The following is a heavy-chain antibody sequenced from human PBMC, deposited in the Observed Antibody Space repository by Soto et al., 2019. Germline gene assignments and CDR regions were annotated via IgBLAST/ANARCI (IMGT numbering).Heavy chain of an antibody. CDR3: ARAGAARRHYYYGMDV. Sequence: TGGSLRLSCAASGFTFSSYSMNWVRQAPGKGLEWVSYISSSSSTIYYADSVKGRFTISRDNAKNSLYLQMNSLRDEDTAVYYCARAGAARRHYYYGMDVWGQGTTVTVSS. CDR2: ISSSSSTI. J-gene: IGHJ6*02. V-gene: IGHV3-48*02. CDR1: GFTFSSYS. D-gene: IGHD3-10*01.